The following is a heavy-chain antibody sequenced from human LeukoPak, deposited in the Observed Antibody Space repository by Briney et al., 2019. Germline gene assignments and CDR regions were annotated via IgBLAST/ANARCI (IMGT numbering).Heavy chain of an antibody. CDR1: GFTFSSYS. J-gene: IGHJ5*02. Sequence: GGSLRLSCAASGFTFSSYSMNWVRQAPGKGLEWVSSISSSSSYIYYADSVKGRFTISRDNAKNSLYLQMNSLRAEDTAVYYCAREPSGSPNRFDPWGQGTLVTVSS. CDR3: AREPSGSPNRFDP. D-gene: IGHD1-26*01. CDR2: ISSSSSYI. V-gene: IGHV3-21*01.